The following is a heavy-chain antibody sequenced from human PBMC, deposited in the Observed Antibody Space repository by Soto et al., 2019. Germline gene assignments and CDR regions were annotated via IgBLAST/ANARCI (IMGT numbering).Heavy chain of an antibody. J-gene: IGHJ4*02. CDR1: GLTFSDSV. Sequence: GGSLRLSCAASGLTFSDSVMHWVRQTSGKGLEWVGRIRNKANSYATAYAASVNGRFTISRDDSKNTAYLQTNSLKTEDTAVYYCTTRDYDSNRSHFAYWGQGTLVTVSS. CDR2: IRNKANSYAT. V-gene: IGHV3-73*01. CDR3: TTRDYDSNRSHFAY. D-gene: IGHD3-22*01.